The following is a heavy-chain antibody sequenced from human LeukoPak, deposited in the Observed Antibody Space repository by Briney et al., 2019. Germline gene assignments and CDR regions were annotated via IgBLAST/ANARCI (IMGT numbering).Heavy chain of an antibody. CDR1: GVTLSTYA. D-gene: IGHD3-10*01. Sequence: GGSLRLSCAASGVTLSTYAMSWARQAPGRGLEWVSGISSSGSGGNTYYADSVKGRFTISRDNSKNTQSLQMNSLRAEDTAVYYCARDRSVLYYYAMDVWGQGTTVTVSS. J-gene: IGHJ6*02. CDR2: ISSSGSGGNT. CDR3: ARDRSVLYYYAMDV. V-gene: IGHV3-23*01.